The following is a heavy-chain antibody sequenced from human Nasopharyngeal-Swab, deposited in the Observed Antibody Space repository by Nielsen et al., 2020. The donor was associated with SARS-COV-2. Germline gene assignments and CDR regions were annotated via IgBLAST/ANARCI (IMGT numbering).Heavy chain of an antibody. CDR1: GFTFSDYY. CDR3: ARDTFGLGVVTGYGMDV. J-gene: IGHJ6*02. D-gene: IGHD2-21*02. V-gene: IGHV3-11*06. CDR2: ISSSSSYT. Sequence: GESLKISCAASGFTFSDYYMSWIRQAPGKGLEWVSYISSSSSYTNYADSVKGRFTISRDNAKNSLYLQMNSLRAEDTAVYYCARDTFGLGVVTGYGMDVWGQGTTVTVSS.